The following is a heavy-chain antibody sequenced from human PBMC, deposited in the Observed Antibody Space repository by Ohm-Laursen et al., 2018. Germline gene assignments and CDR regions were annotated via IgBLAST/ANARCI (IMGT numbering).Heavy chain of an antibody. J-gene: IGHJ4*02. V-gene: IGHV3-23*01. CDR3: AKEGEGIFDSSYFFDY. CDR2: ITNSNGGHST. D-gene: IGHD3-22*01. Sequence: SLRLSCAASGFTFRSYAMTWVRQAPGKGLEWVSSITNSNGGHSTYYADSVKGRFTISRDNSKNTLLLQMSWLRAEGTAVYYCAKEGEGIFDSSYFFDYWGQGALVTVSS. CDR1: GFTFRSYA.